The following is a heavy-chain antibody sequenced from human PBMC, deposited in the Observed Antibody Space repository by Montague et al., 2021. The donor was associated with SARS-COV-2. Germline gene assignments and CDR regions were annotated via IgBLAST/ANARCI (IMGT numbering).Heavy chain of an antibody. J-gene: IGHJ3*02. Sequence: CAISGDSVSSNTATWNWIRQSPSRGLEWLGRTYYRSKWYYDYAISLKSRITINPDTSKNQFSLQLSSVAPEDTAVFYCARATTRRFYPENAFDIWGQGTMVTVSS. CDR2: TYYRSKWYY. CDR1: GDSVSSNTAT. CDR3: ARATTRRFYPENAFDI. D-gene: IGHD1-7*01. V-gene: IGHV6-1*01.